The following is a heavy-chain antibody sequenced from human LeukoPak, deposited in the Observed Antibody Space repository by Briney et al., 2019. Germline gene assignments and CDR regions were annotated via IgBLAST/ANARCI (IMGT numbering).Heavy chain of an antibody. CDR1: GFTFSSYS. CDR2: ISSSSSYI. CDR3: ARVGCGGDCYSEASFDY. J-gene: IGHJ4*02. Sequence: GGSLRLSCAASGFTFSSYSMNWVRQAPGKGLEWVSSISSSSSYIYYADSVKVRFTISRDNAKNSLYLQMNSLRAEDTAVYYCARVGCGGDCYSEASFDYWGQGTLVTVSS. D-gene: IGHD2-21*01. V-gene: IGHV3-21*01.